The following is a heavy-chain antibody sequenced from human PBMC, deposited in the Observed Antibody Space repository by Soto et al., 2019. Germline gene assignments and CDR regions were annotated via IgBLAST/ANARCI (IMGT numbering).Heavy chain of an antibody. J-gene: IGHJ6*02. CDR3: ARGPSPGDIRRVTPYYYGMDV. V-gene: IGHV4-34*01. CDR1: GGSLSGYY. D-gene: IGHD2-15*01. CDR2: INHSGST. Sequence: QVQLQQWGAGLLKPSETLSLTCAVYGGSLSGYYWSWIRQPPGKGLEWIAEINHSGSTNYNPSLQSRVTISVDTSKNQFSLKLSSVIVADTAVYYCARGPSPGDIRRVTPYYYGMDVWGQGTTVTVSS.